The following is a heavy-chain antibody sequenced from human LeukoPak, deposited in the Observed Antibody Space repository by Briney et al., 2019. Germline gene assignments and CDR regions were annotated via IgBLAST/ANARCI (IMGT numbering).Heavy chain of an antibody. CDR1: GFTFSSYW. CDR2: IKQDGSVK. Sequence: GGSLRLSCAASGFTFSSYWMSWVRQAPGKGLEWVATIKQDGSVKYYVDSVKGRFTISRDNAENSLYLQMNSLGVEDTAVYYCARDRVLGVHAYWGQGTLVTVSS. D-gene: IGHD6-6*01. V-gene: IGHV3-7*01. J-gene: IGHJ4*02. CDR3: ARDRVLGVHAY.